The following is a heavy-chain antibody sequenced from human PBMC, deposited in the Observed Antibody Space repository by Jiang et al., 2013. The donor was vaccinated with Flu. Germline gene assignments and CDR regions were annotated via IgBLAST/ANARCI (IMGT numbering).Heavy chain of an antibody. V-gene: IGHV4-39*01. Sequence: GSGLVKPSETLSLTCSVSGDSISTNYFYWGRIRQPPGKGLEWIGNIASTGSTYNPSLTSRVTISVDTSKNQFSLKLSSVTAADTAVYFCARLSVAGTDYWGQGNPGHRLL. CDR3: ARLSVAGTDY. J-gene: IGHJ4*02. CDR2: IASTGST. CDR1: GDSISTNYFY. D-gene: IGHD6-19*01.